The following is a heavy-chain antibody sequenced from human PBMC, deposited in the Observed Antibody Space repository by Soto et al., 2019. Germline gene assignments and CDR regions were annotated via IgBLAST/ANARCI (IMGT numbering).Heavy chain of an antibody. J-gene: IGHJ6*02. CDR2: IIPIFGTA. D-gene: IGHD3-3*01. CDR3: ARDLKVEIFGVVKDYYYGMDV. Sequence: SVKVSCKASGGTFSSYAISWVRQAPGQGLEWMGGIIPIFGTANYAQKFQGRVTITADESTSTAYMELSSLRSEDTAVYYCARDLKVEIFGVVKDYYYGMDVWGQGTTVTVSS. CDR1: GGTFSSYA. V-gene: IGHV1-69*13.